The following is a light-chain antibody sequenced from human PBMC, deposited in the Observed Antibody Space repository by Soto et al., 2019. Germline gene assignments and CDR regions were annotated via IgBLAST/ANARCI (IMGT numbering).Light chain of an antibody. CDR3: QHNT. Sequence: IVLTQSPGTLSLSPGERATLSCRASQSISSDSLAWYQHKPGQPPRLLIYATSSRATGIPDRFSGSWSGTAFTLTISRLEPEDFAVYYCQHNTFGQGTKLEI. CDR2: ATS. V-gene: IGKV3-20*01. J-gene: IGKJ2*01. CDR1: QSISSDS.